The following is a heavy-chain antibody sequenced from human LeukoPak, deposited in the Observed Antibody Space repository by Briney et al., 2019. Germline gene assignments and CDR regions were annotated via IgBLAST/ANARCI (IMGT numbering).Heavy chain of an antibody. Sequence: GGSLRLSCAASRFTFSSYWMSWVRQAPGKGLEWVANIKQDGSEKYYVDSVKGRFTISRDNAKNSLYLQMNSLRAEDTALYCCAKVGGGSGSYYNVDYFDYWGQGTLVTVSS. CDR1: RFTFSSYW. V-gene: IGHV3-7*03. CDR3: AKVGGGSGSYYNVDYFDY. J-gene: IGHJ4*02. D-gene: IGHD3-10*01. CDR2: IKQDGSEK.